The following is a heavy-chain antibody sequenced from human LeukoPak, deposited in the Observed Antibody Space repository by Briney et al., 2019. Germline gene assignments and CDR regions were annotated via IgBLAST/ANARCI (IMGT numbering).Heavy chain of an antibody. D-gene: IGHD3-22*01. CDR3: ARVRLVNYYDSSGYYFDY. CDR1: GYTFTGYY. J-gene: IGHJ4*02. V-gene: IGHV1-2*02. CDR2: INPNSGGT. Sequence: GAPVKVSCKASGYTFTGYYMHWVRQAPGQGLEWMGWINPNSGGTNYAQKFQGRVTMTRDTSISTAYMELSRLRSDDTAVYYCARVRLVNYYDSSGYYFDYWGQGTLVTVSS.